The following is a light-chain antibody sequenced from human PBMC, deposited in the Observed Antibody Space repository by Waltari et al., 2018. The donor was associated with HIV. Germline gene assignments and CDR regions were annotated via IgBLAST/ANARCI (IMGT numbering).Light chain of an antibody. CDR1: TSDVGGYNY. CDR3: ISYTSTSTLGVL. J-gene: IGLJ2*01. V-gene: IGLV2-14*01. CDR2: EIS. Sequence: QSALTQPASVSGSPGQSINISCIGTTSDVGGYNYVSWYQQHPGDAPKLIIYEISNRPSGVSNRFSGSKSGNTASLSIYGLQAEDEGDYYCISYTSTSTLGVLFGGGTKLTVL.